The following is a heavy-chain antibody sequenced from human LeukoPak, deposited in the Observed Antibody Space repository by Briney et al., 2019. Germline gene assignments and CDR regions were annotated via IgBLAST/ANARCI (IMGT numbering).Heavy chain of an antibody. V-gene: IGHV1-8*03. D-gene: IGHD5-24*01. J-gene: IGHJ4*02. CDR3: ARGKAVAGSRDGYNYEVRILGY. CDR2: MNPNSGNT. Sequence: GASVKVSCTASGYTFASYDINWVRQATGQGLEWMGWMNPNSGNTGYAQKFQGRVTITRDTSISTAYMGVSSLRSEDTAVYYCARGKAVAGSRDGYNYEVRILGYWGQGTLVTVSS. CDR1: GYTFASYD.